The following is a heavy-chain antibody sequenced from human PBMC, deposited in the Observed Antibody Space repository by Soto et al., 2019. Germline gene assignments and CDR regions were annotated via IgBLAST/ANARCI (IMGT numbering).Heavy chain of an antibody. CDR2: IYYSGST. D-gene: IGHD2-15*01. Sequence: SETLSLTCTVSGGSISSYYWSWIRQPPGKGLEWIGYIYYSGSTNYNPSLKSRVTISVDTSKNQFSLKLSSVTAADTAVYYCARLFPHCSGGSCYPDGIDYWGQGTLVTVSS. V-gene: IGHV4-59*08. J-gene: IGHJ4*02. CDR3: ARLFPHCSGGSCYPDGIDY. CDR1: GGSISSYY.